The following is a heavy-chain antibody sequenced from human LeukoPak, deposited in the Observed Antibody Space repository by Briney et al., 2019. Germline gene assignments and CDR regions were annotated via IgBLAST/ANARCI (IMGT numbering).Heavy chain of an antibody. J-gene: IGHJ6*02. CDR2: INHNGNVN. Sequence: GGSQGLSCGASGFTFRSYWMNWARQAPGKGLEWVASINHNGNVNDYVDSVKGRLTISKDNAKNSLYLQMSNLRAEDPAVYFCARGGGLDVWGQGATVTVSS. CDR3: ARGGGLDV. V-gene: IGHV3-7*03. D-gene: IGHD3-16*01. CDR1: GFTFRSYW.